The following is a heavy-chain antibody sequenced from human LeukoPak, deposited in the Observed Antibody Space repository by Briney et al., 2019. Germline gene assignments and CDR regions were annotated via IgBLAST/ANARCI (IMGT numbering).Heavy chain of an antibody. CDR1: GGSISSYY. V-gene: IGHV4-59*01. Sequence: SETLSLTCTVSGGSISSYYWSWIRQPPGKGLEWIGYIYYSGSTNYNPSLKSRVTISVDTSKNQFSLKLSSVTAADTVVYYCARKYGDYRNWFDPWGQGTLVTVSS. CDR3: ARKYGDYRNWFDP. D-gene: IGHD4-17*01. CDR2: IYYSGST. J-gene: IGHJ5*02.